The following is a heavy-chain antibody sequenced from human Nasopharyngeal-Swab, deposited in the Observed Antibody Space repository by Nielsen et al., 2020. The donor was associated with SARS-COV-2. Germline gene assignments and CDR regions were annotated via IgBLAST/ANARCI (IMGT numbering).Heavy chain of an antibody. Sequence: WIRQPPGKGLEWIGSIYYSGSTYYNPSLKSRVTISVDTSKNQFSLKLSSVTAADTAVYYCARWKGIAAAWDYWGQGTLVTV. J-gene: IGHJ4*02. CDR2: IYYSGST. V-gene: IGHV4-39*01. D-gene: IGHD6-13*01. CDR3: ARWKGIAAAWDY.